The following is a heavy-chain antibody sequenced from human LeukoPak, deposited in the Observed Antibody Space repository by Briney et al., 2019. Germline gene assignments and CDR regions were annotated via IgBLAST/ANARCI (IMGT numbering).Heavy chain of an antibody. V-gene: IGHV4-59*12. D-gene: IGHD3-3*01. CDR2: IYYSGST. CDR3: ASQLGITTSPFDP. CDR1: GGSISSYY. Sequence: PSETLSLTCTVSGGSISSYYWSWIRQPPGKGLEWIGYIYYSGSTNYNPSLKSRVTISVDTSKNQFSLKLSSVTAADTAVYYCASQLGITTSPFDPWGQGTLVTVSS. J-gene: IGHJ5*02.